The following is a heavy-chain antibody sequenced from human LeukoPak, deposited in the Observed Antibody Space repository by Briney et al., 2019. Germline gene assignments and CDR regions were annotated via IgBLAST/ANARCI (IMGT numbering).Heavy chain of an antibody. V-gene: IGHV3-20*04. CDR1: GFTFDDYG. D-gene: IGHD6-13*01. CDR2: INWNGGST. Sequence: GGSLRLSCAASGFTFDDYGMSWVRQAPGKGLEWVSGINWNGGSTGYTDSVKGRFTISRDNAKNSLYLQMNSLRAEDTALYYCARGTLKAAATDFDYWGQGTLVTVSS. CDR3: ARGTLKAAATDFDY. J-gene: IGHJ4*02.